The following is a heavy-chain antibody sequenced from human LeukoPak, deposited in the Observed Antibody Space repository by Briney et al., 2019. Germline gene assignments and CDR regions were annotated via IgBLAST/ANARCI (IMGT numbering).Heavy chain of an antibody. D-gene: IGHD3-16*01. J-gene: IGHJ3*02. CDR3: ARDSSRLRLRSPHEDAFDI. V-gene: IGHV4-39*07. CDR2: VFYNGAT. Sequence: PSETLSLTCIVSGGSISSSIYYWAWVRQPPGKGLEWIGTVFYNGATQYSPSLRSRVTISIDTSTNQFSLKLTSVTAADTALYYCARDSSRLRLRSPHEDAFDIWGQGTMVTVSS. CDR1: GGSISSSIYY.